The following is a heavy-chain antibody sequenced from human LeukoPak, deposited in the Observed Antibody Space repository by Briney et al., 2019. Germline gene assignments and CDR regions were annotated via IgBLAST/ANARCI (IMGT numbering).Heavy chain of an antibody. V-gene: IGHV1-2*02. CDR1: GYTFTGYY. J-gene: IGHJ3*02. CDR2: IDPNSGGT. D-gene: IGHD2-8*01. Sequence: ASVKVSCKASGYTFTGYYMHWVRQAPGQGLEWMGWIDPNSGGTNYAQKFQGRVTITADESTSTAYMELSSLRSEDTAVYYCAREKIPNRYCTNGVCSYDAFDIWGQGTMVTVSS. CDR3: AREKIPNRYCTNGVCSYDAFDI.